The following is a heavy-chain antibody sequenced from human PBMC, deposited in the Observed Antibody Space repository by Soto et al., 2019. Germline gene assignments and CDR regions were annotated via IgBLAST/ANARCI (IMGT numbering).Heavy chain of an antibody. V-gene: IGHV3-66*01. CDR3: ARDPGYGRGVSFDP. J-gene: IGHJ5*02. D-gene: IGHD2-8*01. Sequence: PGEALKISCAASGFSVSDNYMSWVRQAPGKGLEWISVIYSSGDTYYADFVKGRLTFSRDNSRNTLYLQLNDLRVEDTAIYYCARDPGYGRGVSFDPWGQGIPVTVSS. CDR1: GFSVSDNY. CDR2: IYSSGDT.